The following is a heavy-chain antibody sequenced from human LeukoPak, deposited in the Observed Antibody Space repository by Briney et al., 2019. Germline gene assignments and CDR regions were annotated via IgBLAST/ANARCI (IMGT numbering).Heavy chain of an antibody. V-gene: IGHV4-34*01. CDR1: GGSFSGYY. Sequence: PSETLSLTCAVYGGSFSGYYWSWIRQPPGKGLEWIEEINHSGSTNYNPSLKSRVTISVDTSKNQFSLKLSSVTAADTAVYYCASRVRGAIDYWGQGTLVTVSS. D-gene: IGHD3-10*02. CDR2: INHSGST. CDR3: ASRVRGAIDY. J-gene: IGHJ4*02.